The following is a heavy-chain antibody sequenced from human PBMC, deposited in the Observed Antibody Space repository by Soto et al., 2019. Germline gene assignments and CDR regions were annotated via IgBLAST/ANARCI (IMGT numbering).Heavy chain of an antibody. Sequence: SETLSLTCAVYGGSFSGYYWSWIRQPPGKGLEWIGEINHSGSTNYNPSLKSRVTISVDTSKNQFSLKLSSVTAADTAVYYCARRRRVGMITFGGVIAPFDYWGQGTLVIVSS. CDR3: ARRRRVGMITFGGVIAPFDY. V-gene: IGHV4-34*01. D-gene: IGHD3-16*01. CDR1: GGSFSGYY. CDR2: INHSGST. J-gene: IGHJ4*02.